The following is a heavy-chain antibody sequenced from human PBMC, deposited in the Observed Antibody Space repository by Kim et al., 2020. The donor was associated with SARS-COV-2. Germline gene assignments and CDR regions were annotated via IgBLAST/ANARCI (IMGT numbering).Heavy chain of an antibody. D-gene: IGHD5-18*01. Sequence: SETLSLTCTVSGGSISSSSYYWGWIRQPPGKGLEWIGSIYYSGSTYYNPSLKSRVTISVDTSKNQFSLKLSSVTAADTAVYYCARRDPNSPRGYSYGFNWGFDYWGQGTLVTVSS. V-gene: IGHV4-39*01. CDR3: ARRDPNSPRGYSYGFNWGFDY. CDR2: IYYSGST. J-gene: IGHJ4*02. CDR1: GGSISSSSYY.